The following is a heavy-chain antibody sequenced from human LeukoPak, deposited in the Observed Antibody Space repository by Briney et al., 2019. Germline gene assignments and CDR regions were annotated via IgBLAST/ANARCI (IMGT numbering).Heavy chain of an antibody. Sequence: PSETLSLTCAVSGGSISSGGYSWSWIRQPPGKGLEWIGYIYHSGSTYYNPSLKSRVTISVDRSKNQFSLKLSSVTAADTAVYYCARRSGYVYAEYFQHWGQGTLVTVSS. CDR3: ARRSGYVYAEYFQH. V-gene: IGHV4-30-2*01. CDR1: GGSISSGGYS. J-gene: IGHJ1*01. CDR2: IYHSGST. D-gene: IGHD5-12*01.